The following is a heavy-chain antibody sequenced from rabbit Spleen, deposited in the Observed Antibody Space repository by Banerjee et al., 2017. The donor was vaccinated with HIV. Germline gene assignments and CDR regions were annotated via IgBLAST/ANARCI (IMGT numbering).Heavy chain of an antibody. CDR3: ARDRTDPTNYWGL. J-gene: IGHJ4*01. V-gene: IGHV1S40*01. CDR2: IVTGSSSSS. D-gene: IGHD7-1*01. CDR1: GIDFNIYYY. Sequence: QSLEESGGDLVKPGASLTLTCTASGIDFNIYYYMCWVRQAPGKGLEWIACIVTGSSSSSYYATWAKGRFTISKTSSTTVTLQMTSLTAADTATYFCARDRTDPTNYWGLWGQGTLVTVS.